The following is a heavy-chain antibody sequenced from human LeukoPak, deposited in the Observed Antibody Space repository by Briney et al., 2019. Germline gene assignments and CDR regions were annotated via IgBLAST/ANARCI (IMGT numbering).Heavy chain of an antibody. CDR2: IYYSGST. CDR1: RGSFSSYY. D-gene: IGHD3-16*01. Sequence: PSETLSLTCTVSRGSFSSYYWGWIRQPPGKGLEWIGSIYYSGSTYYNPSLKSRVTISVDTSKNQFSLKLSSVTAADTAVYYCARGDRRFDPWGQGTLVTVSS. V-gene: IGHV4-39*07. CDR3: ARGDRRFDP. J-gene: IGHJ5*02.